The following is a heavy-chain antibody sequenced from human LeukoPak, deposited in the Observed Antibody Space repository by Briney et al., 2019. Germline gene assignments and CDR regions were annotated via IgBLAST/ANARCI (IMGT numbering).Heavy chain of an antibody. CDR1: GFTFSSYA. J-gene: IGHJ4*02. Sequence: GGSLRLSCAASGFTFSSYAMSWVRQAPGKGLEWVSAISGSGGSTYYADSVKGRFTISRDNSKNTLYLQMNSLRAEDTAVYYCAKAKPEEWLRFAYYFDYWGQGTLVTVSS. D-gene: IGHD5-12*01. CDR2: ISGSGGST. V-gene: IGHV3-23*01. CDR3: AKAKPEEWLRFAYYFDY.